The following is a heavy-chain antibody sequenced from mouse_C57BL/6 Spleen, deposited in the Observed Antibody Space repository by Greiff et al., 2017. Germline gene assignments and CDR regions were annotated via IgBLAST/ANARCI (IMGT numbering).Heavy chain of an antibody. CDR3: ARGGYGSPFDY. V-gene: IGHV1-19*01. CDR1: GYTFTDYY. J-gene: IGHJ2*01. Sequence: VQLQQSGPVLVKPGASVKMSCKASGYTFTDYYMNWVKQSHGKSLEWIGVINPYNGGTSYNQKFKGKATLTVDKSSSTAYMELNSLTSEDSAVYYCARGGYGSPFDYWGQGTTLTVSS. D-gene: IGHD1-1*01. CDR2: INPYNGGT.